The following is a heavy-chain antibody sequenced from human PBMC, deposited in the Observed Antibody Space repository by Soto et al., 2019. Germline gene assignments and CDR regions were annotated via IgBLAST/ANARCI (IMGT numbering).Heavy chain of an antibody. Sequence: EVQLLESGGGLVQPGGSLRLSCAASGFTFSTYALTWVRQAPGKGLEWVSSIGTHADTTYCVDSVKGRFSISRDNSKNTVYLQMSSLSAEDTAVYYCARPYVEVAVNDAFDIWGRGTMVTVSS. CDR3: ARPYVEVAVNDAFDI. CDR2: IGTHADTT. V-gene: IGHV3-23*01. CDR1: GFTFSTYA. J-gene: IGHJ3*02. D-gene: IGHD3-16*01.